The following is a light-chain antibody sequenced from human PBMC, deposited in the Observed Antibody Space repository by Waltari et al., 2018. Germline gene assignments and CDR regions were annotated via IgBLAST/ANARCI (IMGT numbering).Light chain of an antibody. V-gene: IGLV2-11*01. CDR3: CSYAGSYTWV. Sequence: QSALTQPRSVSGSPGQSVTISCTGTSSDVGGYNYVSWYQQHPGKAPKLMIYEVIKRPSGVPDRFSGSKSGNTASLTISGLQAEDEADYYCCSYAGSYTWVFGGGTKVTVL. J-gene: IGLJ3*02. CDR1: SSDVGGYNY. CDR2: EVI.